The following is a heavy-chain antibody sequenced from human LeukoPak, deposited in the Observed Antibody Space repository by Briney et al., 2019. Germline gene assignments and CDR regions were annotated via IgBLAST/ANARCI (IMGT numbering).Heavy chain of an antibody. CDR1: GFIFSSYG. V-gene: IGHV3-23*01. CDR3: AKATSVTTLFDY. D-gene: IGHD4-17*01. Sequence: PGGSLRLSCAASGFIFSSYGMTWVRQAPGKGLEWVSAISGSGSGGSTYYADSVKGRFTISRDNSKNTLYLQMNSLRVEDTAVYYCAKATSVTTLFDYWGQGTPVTVSS. CDR2: ISGSGSGGST. J-gene: IGHJ4*02.